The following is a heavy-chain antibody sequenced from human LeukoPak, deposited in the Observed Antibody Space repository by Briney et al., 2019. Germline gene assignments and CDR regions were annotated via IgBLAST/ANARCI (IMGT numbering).Heavy chain of an antibody. D-gene: IGHD4-23*01. CDR2: ISYDGSNK. CDR1: GFTFSSYA. CDR3: ARSDYGGNDY. J-gene: IGHJ4*02. V-gene: IGHV3-30-3*01. Sequence: GGSLRLPCAASGFTFSSYAMHWVRQAPGKGLEWVAVISYDGSNKYYADSVKGRFTISRDNSKNTLYLQMNSLRAEDTAVYYYARSDYGGNDYWGQGTLVTVSS.